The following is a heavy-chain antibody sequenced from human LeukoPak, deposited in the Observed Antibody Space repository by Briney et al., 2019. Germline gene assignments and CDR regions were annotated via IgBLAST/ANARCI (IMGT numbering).Heavy chain of an antibody. J-gene: IGHJ4*02. CDR2: IYTSGST. Sequence: SGTLSLTRTVSGGSISSYYWSWIRQPAGKGLEWIGRIYTSGSTNYNPSLKSRVTMSVDTSKNQFSLKLSSVTAADTAVYYCALQGDYYDSSGYYYAYWGQGTLVTVSS. V-gene: IGHV4-4*07. CDR1: GGSISSYY. D-gene: IGHD3-22*01. CDR3: ALQGDYYDSSGYYYAY.